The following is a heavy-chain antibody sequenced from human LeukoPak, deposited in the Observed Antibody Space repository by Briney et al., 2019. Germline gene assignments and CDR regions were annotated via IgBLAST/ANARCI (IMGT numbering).Heavy chain of an antibody. D-gene: IGHD6-6*01. V-gene: IGHV1-2*02. J-gene: IGHJ6*03. CDR3: ARVEAALVLGPGYYYYMDV. CDR2: INPNSGGT. Sequence: ASVKVSCKASGYTFTGYYMHWVRQAPGQGLEWMGWINPNSGGTNYAQKFQGRVTMTRDTSISTACMELSRLRSDDTAVYYCARVEAALVLGPGYYYYMDVWGKGTTVTVSS. CDR1: GYTFTGYY.